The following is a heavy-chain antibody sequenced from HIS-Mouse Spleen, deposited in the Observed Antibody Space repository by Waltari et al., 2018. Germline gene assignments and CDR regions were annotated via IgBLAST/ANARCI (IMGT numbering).Heavy chain of an antibody. J-gene: IGHJ4*02. CDR2: ISYDESNK. CDR1: GFTFSRYG. Sequence: QVQLVESGGGVVQPGRSLRLSCVASGFTFSRYGMHWVRQAQGKGLEWVAVISYDESNKDYADSVKGRFSISRDNSKNTLYLQMNSLRAEDTAVYYCAKASSGWLDYWGQGTLVTVSS. D-gene: IGHD6-19*01. V-gene: IGHV3-30*18. CDR3: AKASSGWLDY.